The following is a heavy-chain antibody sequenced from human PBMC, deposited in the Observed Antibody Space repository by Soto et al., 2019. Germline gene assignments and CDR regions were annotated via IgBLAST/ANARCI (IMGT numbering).Heavy chain of an antibody. CDR2: IYYSGST. V-gene: IGHV4-59*01. J-gene: IGHJ4*02. CDR1: GGSISSYY. CDR3: ARGPSTIFGVVTNFDY. D-gene: IGHD3-3*01. Sequence: PSETLSLTCTVSGGSISSYYWSWIRQPPGKGLEWIGYIYYSGSTNYNPSIKSRVTITVDTSKNQFSLKLSSVTAADTAVYYCARGPSTIFGVVTNFDYWGQGTLVTVSS.